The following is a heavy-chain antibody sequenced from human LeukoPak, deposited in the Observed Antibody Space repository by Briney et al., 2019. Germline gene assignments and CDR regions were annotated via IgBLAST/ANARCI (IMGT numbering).Heavy chain of an antibody. CDR1: GFSFSSYW. CDR2: IETDGTTT. Sequence: PGGSLRLSCAASGFSFSSYWMHWVRQAPGKGLVWVSRIETDGTTTTYADSVKGRFTISRDNAKNTLYLQMNSLRAEDTAVYYCARDYYGSIDYWGQGTLVTVSS. J-gene: IGHJ4*02. D-gene: IGHD3-10*01. CDR3: ARDYYGSIDY. V-gene: IGHV3-74*01.